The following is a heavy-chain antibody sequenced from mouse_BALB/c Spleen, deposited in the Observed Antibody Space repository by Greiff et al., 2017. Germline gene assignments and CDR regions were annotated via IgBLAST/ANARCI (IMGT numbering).Heavy chain of an antibody. D-gene: IGHD2-14*01. CDR1: GDSITSGY. V-gene: IGHV3-8*02. J-gene: IGHJ4*01. CDR2: ISYSGST. Sequence: EVKVVESGPSLVKPSQTLSLTCSVTGDSITSGYWNWIRKFPGNKLEYMGYISYSGSTYYNPSLKSRISITRDTSKNQYYLQLNSVTTEDTATYYCARYYRYDGRYYAMDYWGQGTSVTVSS. CDR3: ARYYRYDGRYYAMDY.